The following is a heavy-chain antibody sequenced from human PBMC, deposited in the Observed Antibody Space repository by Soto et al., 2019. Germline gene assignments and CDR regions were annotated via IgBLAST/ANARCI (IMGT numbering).Heavy chain of an antibody. CDR1: GFTFSSYA. V-gene: IGHV3-23*01. J-gene: IGHJ4*02. D-gene: IGHD1-1*01. CDR2: ISGSGGST. CDR3: AKGEFADPRLESVAYDY. Sequence: GGSLRLSCAASGFTFSSYAMSWVRQAPGKGLEWVSAISGSGGSTYYADSVKGRFTISRDNSKNTLYLQMNSLRAEDTAVYYCAKGEFADPRLESVAYDYWGQGTLVTVSS.